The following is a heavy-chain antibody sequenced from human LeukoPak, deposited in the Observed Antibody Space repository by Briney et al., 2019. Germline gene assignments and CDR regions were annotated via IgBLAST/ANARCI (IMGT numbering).Heavy chain of an antibody. CDR2: ISAYNGNA. CDR1: GYTFTSYG. V-gene: IGHV1-18*01. J-gene: IGHJ6*02. D-gene: IGHD3-10*01. CDR3: ARHGSGSYAHGMDV. Sequence: ASVKVSCKASGYTFTSYGISWVRQAPGQGLEWMGWISAYNGNANYAQKLQGRVTMTTDTSTSTAYMELRSLRSDDTAVYYCARHGSGSYAHGMDVWGQGTTVTVSS.